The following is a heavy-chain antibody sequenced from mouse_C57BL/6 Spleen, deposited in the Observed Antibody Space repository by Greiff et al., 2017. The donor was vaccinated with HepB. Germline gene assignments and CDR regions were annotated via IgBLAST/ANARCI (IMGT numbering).Heavy chain of an antibody. CDR2: IYPGDGDT. D-gene: IGHD1-1*01. CDR1: GYAFSSSW. Sequence: VQLQQSGPELVKPGASVKISCKASGYAFSSSWMNWVKQRPGKGLEWIGRIYPGDGDTNYNGKFKGKATLTADKSSSTAYMQLSSLTSEDSAVYFCARKAYGSSYRDAMDYWGQGTSVTVSS. CDR3: ARKAYGSSYRDAMDY. J-gene: IGHJ4*01. V-gene: IGHV1-82*01.